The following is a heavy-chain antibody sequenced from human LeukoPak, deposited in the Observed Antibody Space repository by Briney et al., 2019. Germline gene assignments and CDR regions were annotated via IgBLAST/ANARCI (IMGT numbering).Heavy chain of an antibody. CDR1: XXXXXXXX. Sequence: GGSLRLSCAXSXXXXXXXXXXXXXXAXXXGLEWXSLIYNGXXTXYADSVKGRFTLSRDNSKNTVYLQMNSLRVEDTAMYYCASISDLLYYFDSWGQGTLVTVSS. J-gene: IGHJ4*02. CDR2: IYNGXXT. V-gene: IGHV3-66*01. CDR3: ASISDLLYYFDS.